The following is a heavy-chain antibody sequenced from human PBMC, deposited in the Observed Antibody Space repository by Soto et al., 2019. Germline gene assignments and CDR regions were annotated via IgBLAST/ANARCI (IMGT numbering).Heavy chain of an antibody. Sequence: SETLSLTCTVSGGSISSYYWSWIRQPPGKGLEWIGYIYYSGSTNYNPSLKSRVTISVDTSKNQFSLKLSSVTAADTAVYYCARVRYFDWLLDYWGQGTLVTVSS. CDR1: GGSISSYY. V-gene: IGHV4-59*01. J-gene: IGHJ4*02. D-gene: IGHD3-9*01. CDR3: ARVRYFDWLLDY. CDR2: IYYSGST.